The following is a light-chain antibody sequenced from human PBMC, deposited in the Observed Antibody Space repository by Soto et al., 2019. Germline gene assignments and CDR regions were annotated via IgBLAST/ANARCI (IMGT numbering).Light chain of an antibody. CDR3: MQALQTPPT. V-gene: IGKV2-28*01. CDR2: LGS. CDR1: QSLLHSNGYNY. J-gene: IGKJ1*01. Sequence: DIVMTQSPLSLPVTPGEPASISCRSSQSLLHSNGYNYLDWYLQKPGQSPQLLIYLGSSRASGVPDRFSGGGSGTDFTLKISRVEAEDGGIYYCMQALQTPPTFGQGTKVEIK.